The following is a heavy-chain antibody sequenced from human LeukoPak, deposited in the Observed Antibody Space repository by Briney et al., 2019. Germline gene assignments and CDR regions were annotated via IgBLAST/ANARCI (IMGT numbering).Heavy chain of an antibody. CDR2: ISPSGDIK. D-gene: IGHD2-15*01. V-gene: IGHV3-23*01. CDR1: GFTFSRHG. CDR3: AKAGAVVVVAAKYFDY. J-gene: IGHJ4*02. Sequence: PGGSLRLSCVASGFTFSRHGMNWVRQAPGKGLEWVSGISPSGDIKYYVDSVKGRFTISRDNSKNTLYLQMNSLRAEDTAVYYCAKAGAVVVVAAKYFDYWGQGTLVTVSS.